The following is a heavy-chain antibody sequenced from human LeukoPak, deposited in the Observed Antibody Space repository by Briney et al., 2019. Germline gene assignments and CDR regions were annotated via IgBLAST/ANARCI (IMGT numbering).Heavy chain of an antibody. J-gene: IGHJ4*02. CDR1: GFTFSSYE. CDR2: ISSSGSTI. D-gene: IGHD6-19*01. Sequence: GGSLRLSCAASGFTFSSYEMNWVRQAPGKGLEWVSYISSSGSTIYYADSVKGRFTISRDNAKNSLYLQMNSLRAEDTALYHCARVGYSSGWYYFDYWGQGTLVTVSS. V-gene: IGHV3-48*03. CDR3: ARVGYSSGWYYFDY.